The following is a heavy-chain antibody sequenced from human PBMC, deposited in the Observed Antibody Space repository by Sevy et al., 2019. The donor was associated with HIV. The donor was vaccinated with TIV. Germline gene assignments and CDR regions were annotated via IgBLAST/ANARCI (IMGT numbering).Heavy chain of an antibody. J-gene: IGHJ4*02. CDR3: ARDLEEWELRYLGY. Sequence: GGSLRLSCAASGFTFSSFGMYWARQAPGEGLEWVAIIWYDGENALYADSVKGRFTISRDNSKNTLYLQMNSLRAEDTAVYYCARDLEEWELRYLGYWGQGTLVTVSS. D-gene: IGHD1-26*01. CDR1: GFTFSSFG. V-gene: IGHV3-33*01. CDR2: IWYDGENA.